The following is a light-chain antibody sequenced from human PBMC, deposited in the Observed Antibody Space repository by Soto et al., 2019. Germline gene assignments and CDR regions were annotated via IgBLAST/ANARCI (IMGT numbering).Light chain of an antibody. Sequence: AIQMTQSPSSLSASVGDRVTITCRASQDIRNDLGWYQEKVVQAPKLLIYAASNLQSGVPSRFSGSGSGTDFTLNISSLLPEDFATYYCLQDYNYPWTFGQGTKVEI. CDR1: QDIRND. CDR3: LQDYNYPWT. J-gene: IGKJ1*01. V-gene: IGKV1-6*01. CDR2: AAS.